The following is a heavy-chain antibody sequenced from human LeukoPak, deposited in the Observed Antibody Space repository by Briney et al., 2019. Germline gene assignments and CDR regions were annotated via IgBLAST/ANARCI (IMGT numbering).Heavy chain of an antibody. CDR2: INPSGGST. V-gene: IGHV1-46*01. J-gene: IGHJ4*02. CDR1: GYSFSAYY. D-gene: IGHD1-26*01. CDR3: ATSGSYHKYYLDY. Sequence: ASVKISCKASGYSFSAYYMHWVRQAPGQGLNWMGVINPSGGSTSYALKFQDRVTVSRDTSTSTVYMELSSLRSDDTAVYFCATSGSYHKYYLDYWGQGTLVTVSS.